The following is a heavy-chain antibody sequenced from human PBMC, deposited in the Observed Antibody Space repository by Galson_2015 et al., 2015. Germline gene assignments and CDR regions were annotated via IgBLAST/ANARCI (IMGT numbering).Heavy chain of an antibody. J-gene: IGHJ4*02. V-gene: IGHV3-23*01. CDR1: GFNFRSSG. Sequence: SLRLSCAASGFNFRSSGMSWVRQPPGKGLEWVSGISATGDTSYHAGSVKGRFTISRDNSKNTLFLQMNSLRVDDTAVYYCAKDPKLESDKKDYWGQGTLVTVSS. CDR2: ISATGDTS. D-gene: IGHD1-1*01. CDR3: AKDPKLESDKKDY.